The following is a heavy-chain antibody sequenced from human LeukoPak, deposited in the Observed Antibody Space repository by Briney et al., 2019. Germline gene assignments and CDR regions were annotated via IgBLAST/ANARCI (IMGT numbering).Heavy chain of an antibody. CDR2: ISSSSSTI. Sequence: PGGSLRLSCAASGFTFSSYRMNWVRQAPGKGLEWVSYISSSSSTIYYADSVKGRFTISRDNAKNSLYLQMNSLRAEDTAVYYCARALHGYSSSWSWFDPWGQGTLVTVSS. D-gene: IGHD6-13*01. V-gene: IGHV3-48*01. CDR1: GFTFSSYR. CDR3: ARALHGYSSSWSWFDP. J-gene: IGHJ5*02.